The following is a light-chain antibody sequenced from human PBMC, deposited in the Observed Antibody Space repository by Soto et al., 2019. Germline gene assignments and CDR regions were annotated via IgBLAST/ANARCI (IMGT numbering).Light chain of an antibody. CDR1: QSVSSSY. Sequence: EIVLTQSPGTLSLSPGERATLSCRASQSVSSSYLAWYQQKPGQAPRLLIYGASSRATGIPDRFSGSGSGTAFTLTISRLEPEDFAVYYCQPYGSSPYTFGQGTKLEIK. CDR3: QPYGSSPYT. J-gene: IGKJ2*01. V-gene: IGKV3-20*01. CDR2: GAS.